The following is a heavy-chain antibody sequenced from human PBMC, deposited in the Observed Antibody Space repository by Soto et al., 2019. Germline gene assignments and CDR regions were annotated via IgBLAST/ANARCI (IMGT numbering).Heavy chain of an antibody. D-gene: IGHD3-10*01. J-gene: IGHJ4*02. CDR2: IDYIGTT. CDR3: ARESYYGSGATVVAY. CDR1: GGSISGYY. V-gene: IGHV4-59*01. Sequence: QVQLQESGPGLVRPSETLSLTCTVSGGSISGYYWSWIRQPPGKGLEWIWYIDYIGTTSYNPSLNSRVTMSVDTSKNQFSLKVNSVTAAATAVYYCARESYYGSGATVVAYWGQGTLVTVSS.